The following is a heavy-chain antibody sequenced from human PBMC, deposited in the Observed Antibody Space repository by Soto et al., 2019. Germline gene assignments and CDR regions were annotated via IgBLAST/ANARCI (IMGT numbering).Heavy chain of an antibody. CDR1: GFTFSSYA. D-gene: IGHD2-2*01. CDR3: AKDFWHIVVVPAAMPPDY. J-gene: IGHJ4*02. Sequence: EVQLLESGGGLVQPGGSLRLSCAASGFTFSSYAMSWVRQAPGQGLEWVSAISGSGGSTYYADSVKGRFTISRDNSKNTLYLQMNSLRAEDTAVYYCAKDFWHIVVVPAAMPPDYWGQGTLVTVSS. CDR2: ISGSGGST. V-gene: IGHV3-23*01.